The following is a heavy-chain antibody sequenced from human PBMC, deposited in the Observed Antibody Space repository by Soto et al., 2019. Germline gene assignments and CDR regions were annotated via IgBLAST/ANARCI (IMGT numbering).Heavy chain of an antibody. CDR2: IYSGGST. J-gene: IGHJ4*02. V-gene: IGHV3-66*01. CDR3: ARDPWAADY. Sequence: PGGSLRLSCAASGFTVSTKYMSWVRQAPGKGLEWVSVIYSGGSTFYADSVRGRFTISRDNSKNTVNLQMNNLRAEDTAVYYCARDPWAADYWGQGTLVTVSS. CDR1: GFTVSTKY. D-gene: IGHD3-16*01.